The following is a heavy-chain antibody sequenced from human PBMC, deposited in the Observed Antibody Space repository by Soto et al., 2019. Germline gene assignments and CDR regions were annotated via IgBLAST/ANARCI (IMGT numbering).Heavy chain of an antibody. J-gene: IGHJ6*02. CDR1: GYSFTSYW. CDR3: ASTVDTATYGMDV. Sequence: PGESLKISCKGSGYSFTSYWIGWVRQMPGKGLEWMGIIYPGDSDTRYSPSFQGQVTISADKSISTAYLQWSSLKASDTAMYYCASTVDTATYGMDVWGQGTTVTVSS. V-gene: IGHV5-51*01. CDR2: IYPGDSDT. D-gene: IGHD5-18*01.